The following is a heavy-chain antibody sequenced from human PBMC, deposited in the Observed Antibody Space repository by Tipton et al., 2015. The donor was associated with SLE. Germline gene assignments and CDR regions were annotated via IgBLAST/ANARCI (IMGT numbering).Heavy chain of an antibody. CDR2: ISYDGSNK. J-gene: IGHJ4*02. CDR1: GFTFSSYA. D-gene: IGHD1-1*01. CDR3: AREKENWITGRYFDY. V-gene: IGHV3-30-3*01. Sequence: SLRLSCAASGFTFSSYAMHWVRQAPGKGLEWVAVISYDGSNKYYADSVKGRFTISRDNSKNTLYLQMNSLRAEDTAVYYCAREKENWITGRYFDYWGQGTLVTVSS.